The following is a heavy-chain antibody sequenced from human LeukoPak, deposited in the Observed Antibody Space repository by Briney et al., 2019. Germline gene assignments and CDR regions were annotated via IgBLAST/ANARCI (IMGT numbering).Heavy chain of an antibody. CDR2: IYHSGKT. CDR1: GDSITSGHY. V-gene: IGHV4-38-2*01. CDR3: ARMRWYYDFWSGYLDGFDV. J-gene: IGHJ3*01. Sequence: SETLSLTCAVSGDSITSGHYWGWIRQPPGKGLEWSGSIYHSGKTYYNPSLKSGVTISVDTSKNQFSLKLTSVTAADTAVYYCARMRWYYDFWSGYLDGFDVWGQGTMVTVSS. D-gene: IGHD3-3*01.